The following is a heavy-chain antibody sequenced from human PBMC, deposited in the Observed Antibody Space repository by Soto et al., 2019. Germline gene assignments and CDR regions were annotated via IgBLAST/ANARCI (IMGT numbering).Heavy chain of an antibody. CDR3: ARGRVILDV. J-gene: IGHJ6*02. CDR2: IYYSGST. CDR1: GGSISSYY. Sequence: QVQLQESGPGLVKPSETLSLTCTVSGGSISSYYWSWIRQPPGKGLEWIGYIYYSGSTNYNPSLKXRXTXXVDTSKNQFSLKLSSVTAADTAVYYCARGRVILDVWGQGTTVTVSS. D-gene: IGHD2-21*01. V-gene: IGHV4-59*01.